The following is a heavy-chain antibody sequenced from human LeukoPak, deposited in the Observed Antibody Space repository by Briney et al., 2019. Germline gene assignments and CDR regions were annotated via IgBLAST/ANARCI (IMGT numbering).Heavy chain of an antibody. CDR1: GYTFTTYY. D-gene: IGHD4-17*01. CDR3: ARDGHDYGDRYFDY. J-gene: IGHJ4*02. CDR2: IDPSGGST. V-gene: IGHV1-46*01. Sequence: ASVKVSCKASGYTFTTYYMHWVRQAPGQGLDWMGIIDPSGGSTSYAQKFQGRVTMTRDTSTSTVYMELSSLRPEDTAVYYCARDGHDYGDRYFDYWGQGTLVTVSS.